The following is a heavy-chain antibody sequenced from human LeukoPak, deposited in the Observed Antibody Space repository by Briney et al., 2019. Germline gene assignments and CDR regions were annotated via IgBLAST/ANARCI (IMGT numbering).Heavy chain of an antibody. J-gene: IGHJ4*02. CDR3: AKASEERYSGYDDYLHY. Sequence: GGSLRLSCAASGFTFSSYWMHWVRQAPGKGLVWVSRINSDGSSTSYADSVKGRFTISRDNAKNSVYLQMNNLRTEDTALYYCAKASEERYSGYDDYLHYWGQGTLVTVSS. CDR2: INSDGSST. V-gene: IGHV3-74*01. D-gene: IGHD5-12*01. CDR1: GFTFSSYW.